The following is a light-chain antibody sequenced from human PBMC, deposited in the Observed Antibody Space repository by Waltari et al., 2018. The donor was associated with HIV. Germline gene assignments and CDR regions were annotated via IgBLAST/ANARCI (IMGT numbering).Light chain of an antibody. Sequence: DIVMTQSPDSLAVSLGERAPIHCKSSQSLLFRSDNKNYLTWYQQKPGQPPKLLIYWASTRESGVPDRFSGSGSGTDFTLTISSLQAEDVAVYYCQQYYSSPTFGQGTKVEIK. CDR1: QSLLFRSDNKNY. CDR2: WAS. CDR3: QQYYSSPT. J-gene: IGKJ1*01. V-gene: IGKV4-1*01.